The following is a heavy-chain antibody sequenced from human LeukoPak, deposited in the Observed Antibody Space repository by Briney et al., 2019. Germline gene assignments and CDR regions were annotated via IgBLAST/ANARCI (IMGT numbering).Heavy chain of an antibody. CDR1: GGSINSYY. V-gene: IGHV4-59*01. CDR3: ARTGYSSGWYFDY. D-gene: IGHD6-19*01. Sequence: SSETLSLTCTVSGGSINSYYWSWIRQPPGKGLEWIGYIYYSGSTNYNPSLKSRVTISVDTSKNQFSLKLSSVTAADTAVYYCARTGYSSGWYFDYWGQGTLVTVSS. CDR2: IYYSGST. J-gene: IGHJ4*02.